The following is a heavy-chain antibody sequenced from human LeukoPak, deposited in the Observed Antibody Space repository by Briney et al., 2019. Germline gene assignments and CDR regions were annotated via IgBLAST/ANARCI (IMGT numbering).Heavy chain of an antibody. D-gene: IGHD3-10*01. CDR2: IRYDGSNK. J-gene: IGHJ4*02. CDR3: ARERYFGSGTSYFDY. Sequence: GGSLRLSCAASGFTFSSYGMHWVRQAPGKGLEWVAFIRYDGSNKYYADSVKGRFTISRDNSKNTLYLQMNSLRAEDTAVYYCARERYFGSGTSYFDYWGQGALVTVSS. V-gene: IGHV3-30*02. CDR1: GFTFSSYG.